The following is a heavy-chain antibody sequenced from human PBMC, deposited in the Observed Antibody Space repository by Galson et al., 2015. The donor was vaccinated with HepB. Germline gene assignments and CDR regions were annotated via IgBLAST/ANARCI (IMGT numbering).Heavy chain of an antibody. CDR1: GFTFSSYA. D-gene: IGHD3-9*01. CDR2: ISYDGSNK. Sequence: SLRLSCAASGFTFSSYAMHWVRQAPGKGLEWVAVISYDGSNKYYADSVKGRFTISRDNSKNTLYLQMNSLRAEDTAVYYCARDDWRRDYWGQGTLVTVSS. CDR3: ARDDWRRDY. J-gene: IGHJ4*02. V-gene: IGHV3-30*04.